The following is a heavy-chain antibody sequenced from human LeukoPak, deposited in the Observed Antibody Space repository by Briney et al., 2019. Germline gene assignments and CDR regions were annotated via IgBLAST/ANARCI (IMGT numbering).Heavy chain of an antibody. D-gene: IGHD6-13*01. J-gene: IGHJ3*02. Sequence: ASVKVSCKVSGYTLTELSMHWVRQAPGKGLEWMGGFDPEDGETIYAQKFQGRVTMTEDTSTDTAYMELSSLRSEDTAVYYCATGGIAAAGMLKLWVFDIWGQGTMVTVSS. V-gene: IGHV1-24*01. CDR3: ATGGIAAAGMLKLWVFDI. CDR2: FDPEDGET. CDR1: GYTLTELS.